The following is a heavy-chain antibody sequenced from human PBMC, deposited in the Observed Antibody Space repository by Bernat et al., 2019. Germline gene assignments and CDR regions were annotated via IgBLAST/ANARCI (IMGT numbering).Heavy chain of an antibody. CDR2: ISNDGSNK. J-gene: IGHJ3*01. D-gene: IGHD2-15*01. V-gene: IGHV3-30-3*01. CDR3: ARKGSSDAFDV. CDR1: GFTFSNYV. Sequence: VQLVESGGGLVQPGRSLRLSCAASGFTFSNYVMHWVRQAPGKGLEWVAVISNDGSNKYYADSVKGQFTIPRDNSKNTLFLQMNSLRAEDTAVYYCARKGSSDAFDVWGQGTMVTVSS.